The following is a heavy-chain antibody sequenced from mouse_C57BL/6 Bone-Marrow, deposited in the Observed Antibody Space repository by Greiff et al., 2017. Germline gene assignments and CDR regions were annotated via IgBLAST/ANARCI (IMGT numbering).Heavy chain of an antibody. CDR2: IYPGDGDT. CDR1: GYAFSSYW. J-gene: IGHJ2*01. D-gene: IGHD2-4*01. CDR3: AREADYDQYYFDY. V-gene: IGHV1-80*01. Sequence: QVQLQQSGAELVKPGASVKISCKASGYAFSSYWMNWVKQRPGKGLEWIGQIYPGDGDTNYNGKFKGKATLTADKSSSTAYMQLSSLTSEDSAVYFCAREADYDQYYFDYWGQGTTLTVSS.